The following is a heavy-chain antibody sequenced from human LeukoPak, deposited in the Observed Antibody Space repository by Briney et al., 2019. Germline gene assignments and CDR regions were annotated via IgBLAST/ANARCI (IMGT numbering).Heavy chain of an antibody. D-gene: IGHD2-2*01. CDR3: AGYCSSVSCRNIDY. V-gene: IGHV3-30-3*01. CDR1: GFTFSSYA. Sequence: GGSLRLSCAASGFTFSSYAMHWVRQAPGKGLEWVAVIPYDGSNKYYADSVKGRFTISRDNSKNTLYLQMNSLRAEDTAVYYCAGYCSSVSCRNIDYWGQGTLVTVSS. CDR2: IPYDGSNK. J-gene: IGHJ4*02.